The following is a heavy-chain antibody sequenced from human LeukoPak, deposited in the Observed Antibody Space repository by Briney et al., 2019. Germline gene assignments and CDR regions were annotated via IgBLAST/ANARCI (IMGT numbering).Heavy chain of an antibody. V-gene: IGHV3-23*01. CDR2: ISGSGGST. CDR1: GFTFSSYA. J-gene: IGHJ3*02. Sequence: GGSLRLSCAASGFTFSSYAMRWVRQAPGKGLEWVSAISGSGGSTYYADSVKGRFTISRDNSKNTLYLQMNSLKTEDTAVYYCTRDPSYGDFDAFDIWGQGRMVTVSS. CDR3: TRDPSYGDFDAFDI. D-gene: IGHD4-17*01.